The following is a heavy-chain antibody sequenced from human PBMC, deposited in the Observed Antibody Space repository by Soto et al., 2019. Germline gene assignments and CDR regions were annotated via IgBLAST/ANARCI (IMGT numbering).Heavy chain of an antibody. Sequence: GESLKISCKGSGYSFTSYWISWVRQMPGKGLEWMGRIDPSDSYTNYSPSFQGHVTISADKSISTAYLQWSSLKASDTAMYYCARRPHSGSYLGAFDIWGQGTMVTVS. D-gene: IGHD1-26*01. V-gene: IGHV5-10-1*01. CDR1: GYSFTSYW. CDR2: IDPSDSYT. CDR3: ARRPHSGSYLGAFDI. J-gene: IGHJ3*02.